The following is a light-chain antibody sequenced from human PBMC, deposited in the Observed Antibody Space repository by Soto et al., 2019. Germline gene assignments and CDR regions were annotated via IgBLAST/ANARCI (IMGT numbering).Light chain of an antibody. J-gene: IGKJ1*01. Sequence: EIVLTQSPGTLSLPPGERATLSCRASQTVSSNYLTWCQQRPGQAPRLLIYGASTRATGIPARFGGSGSGTEFTLTISSLQSEDFAVYYCQQYNNWPQTFGQGTKVDI. CDR3: QQYNNWPQT. V-gene: IGKV3-15*01. CDR2: GAS. CDR1: QTVSSN.